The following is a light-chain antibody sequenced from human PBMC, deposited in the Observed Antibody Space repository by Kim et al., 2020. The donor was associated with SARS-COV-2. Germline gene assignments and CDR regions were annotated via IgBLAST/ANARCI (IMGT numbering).Light chain of an antibody. J-gene: IGLJ2*01. CDR2: DVS. CDR3: SSYTSSSTLV. Sequence: GQSITISCTGTSSDVGGYNYVSWYQKHPGKAPKLMIYDVSKRPSGVSNRFSGSKSGNTASLTISGLQAEDEADYYGSSYTSSSTLVFGGGTQLTVL. V-gene: IGLV2-14*04. CDR1: SSDVGGYNY.